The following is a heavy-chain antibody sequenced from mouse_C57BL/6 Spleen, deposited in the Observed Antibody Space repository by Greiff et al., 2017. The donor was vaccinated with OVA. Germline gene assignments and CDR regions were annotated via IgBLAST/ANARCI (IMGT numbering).Heavy chain of an antibody. CDR1: GFTFSDFY. J-gene: IGHJ3*01. CDR3: ARDAHYGNRFAY. Sequence: EVQLVESGGGLVQSGRSLRLSCATSGFTFSDFYMEWVRQAPGKGLEWIAASRNKANDYTTEYSASVKGRFIVSRDTSQSILYLQMNALRAEDTAIYYCARDAHYGNRFAYWGQGTLVTVSA. CDR2: SRNKANDYTT. D-gene: IGHD2-1*01. V-gene: IGHV7-1*01.